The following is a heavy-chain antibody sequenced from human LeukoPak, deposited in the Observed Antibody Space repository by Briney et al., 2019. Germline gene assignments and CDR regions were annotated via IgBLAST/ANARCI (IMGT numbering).Heavy chain of an antibody. V-gene: IGHV4-4*07. CDR2: IYTSGST. CDR3: ARHSTFFGVVIIKGRVRGPFDY. J-gene: IGHJ4*02. CDR1: GGSISSYY. Sequence: SETLSLTCTVSGGSISSYYWSWIRQPAGKGLEWIGHIYTSGSTNYNPSLNSRVTISVDTSKNQFSLKLSSVTAADTAVYYCARHSTFFGVVIIKGRVRGPFDYWGQGTLVTVSS. D-gene: IGHD3-3*01.